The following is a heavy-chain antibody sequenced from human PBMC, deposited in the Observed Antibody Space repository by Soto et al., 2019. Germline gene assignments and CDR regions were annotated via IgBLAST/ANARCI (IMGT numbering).Heavy chain of an antibody. CDR3: ARQFDSSGYYPDY. J-gene: IGHJ4*02. CDR1: GYRFTSYW. D-gene: IGHD3-22*01. Sequence: RGESLKISCQGSGYRFTSYWIAWVRQMPGKGLEWVGIIYPDDSDIKYSPSFQGQVTISADRSNSTAYLQWRSLRASDTAMYFCARQFDSSGYYPDYWGQGTQVTVSS. CDR2: IYPDDSDI. V-gene: IGHV5-51*01.